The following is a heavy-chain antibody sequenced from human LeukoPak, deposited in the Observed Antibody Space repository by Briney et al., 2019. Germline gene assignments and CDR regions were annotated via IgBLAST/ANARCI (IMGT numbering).Heavy chain of an antibody. D-gene: IGHD2-2*01. J-gene: IGHJ4*02. CDR2: ISNTGSYT. CDR3: ARDSSTYAGPPDY. CDR1: GFTFSGYS. Sequence: GGSLRLSCAASGFTFSGYSLTWVRQAPGKGLEWVSSISNTGSYTYYLDSVKGRFTISRDNAKDSTFLQMNSLRAEDTAVYYCARDSSTYAGPPDYWGQGTLVTVSS. V-gene: IGHV3-21*01.